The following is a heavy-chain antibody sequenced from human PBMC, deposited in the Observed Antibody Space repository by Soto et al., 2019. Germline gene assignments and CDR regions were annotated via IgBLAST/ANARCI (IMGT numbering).Heavy chain of an antibody. CDR1: GYTFSTYG. CDR2: IGADNGDT. D-gene: IGHD1-1*01. J-gene: IGHJ5*02. CDR3: ARDWKGAEGFDP. V-gene: IGHV1-18*01. Sequence: QVQLVQSGAEVKKPGASVKVSCKASGYTFSTYGFSWVRQAPGQGLEWMGWIGADNGDTNYAQNFQGRVTMTTDTSTTTSYMELRSLTSDDTAVYLCARDWKGAEGFDPWGQGTLVTVS.